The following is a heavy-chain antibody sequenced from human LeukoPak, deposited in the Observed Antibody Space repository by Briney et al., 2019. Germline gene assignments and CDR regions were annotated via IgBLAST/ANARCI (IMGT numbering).Heavy chain of an antibody. Sequence: PSETLSLTCAVYGGSFSGYYWSWIRQPPGKGLEWIGEINHSGSTNYNPSLKSRVTISVDTSKNQFSLKLSSVTAADTAVYYCARSPRGSWYGGRYYYYYMGVWGKGTTVTVSS. CDR1: GGSFSGYY. CDR3: ARSPRGSWYGGRYYYYYMGV. V-gene: IGHV4-34*01. J-gene: IGHJ6*03. CDR2: INHSGST. D-gene: IGHD6-13*01.